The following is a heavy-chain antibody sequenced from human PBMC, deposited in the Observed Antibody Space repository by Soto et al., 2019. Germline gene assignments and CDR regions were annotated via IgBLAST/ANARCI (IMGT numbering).Heavy chain of an antibody. CDR2: VSGYNGHT. CDR3: ARLVGPTSSENWFAP. J-gene: IGHJ5*02. CDR1: GYTFLSYG. D-gene: IGHD1-26*01. V-gene: IGHV1-18*01. Sequence: QVKLEQSGGEVKNPGASVKVSCKASGYTFLSYGITGVRQAPGPGLEWMGWVSGYNGHTNYSQKFQGRVTMTRDMSTATAYMERRNLRSDDTAVYYCARLVGPTSSENWFAPWGQGTLVTVSA.